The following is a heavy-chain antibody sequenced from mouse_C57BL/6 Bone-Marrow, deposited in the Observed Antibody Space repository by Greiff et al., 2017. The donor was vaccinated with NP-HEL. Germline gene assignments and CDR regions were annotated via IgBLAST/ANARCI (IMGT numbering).Heavy chain of an antibody. D-gene: IGHD2-12*01. CDR2: IYPGDGST. Sequence: QVQLQQSDAELVKPGASVKISCKASGYTFTDSSIHWVKQRPEQGLEWIGYIYPGDGSTKYNEKFKGKATLTADKSSSTAYMQLNSLTSEDSAVYFCARNYNSTGYGYFDDWGQGTTVTVSS. V-gene: IGHV1-78*01. CDR3: ARNYNSTGYGYFDD. CDR1: GYTFTDSS. J-gene: IGHJ2*01.